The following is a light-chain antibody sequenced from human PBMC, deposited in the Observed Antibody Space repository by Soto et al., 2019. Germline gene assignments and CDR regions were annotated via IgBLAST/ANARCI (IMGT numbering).Light chain of an antibody. J-gene: IGKJ4*01. CDR1: QSVSSY. V-gene: IGKV3-11*01. Sequence: EIVLTQSPATLSLSPGERATLSCRASQSVSSYLAWYQQKPGQAPRLLIYDASNRATGIPARFSGSGSVTDFTLTSSSLEPEDFAVYYCQQRSNWPPLFGGGTKVEIK. CDR2: DAS. CDR3: QQRSNWPPL.